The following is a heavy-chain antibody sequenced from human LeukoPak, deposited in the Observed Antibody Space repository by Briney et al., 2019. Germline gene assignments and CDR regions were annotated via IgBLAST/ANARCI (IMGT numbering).Heavy chain of an antibody. CDR3: ARLFGDYETPAFDI. CDR2: FYYSGST. V-gene: IGHV4-59*08. J-gene: IGHJ3*02. Sequence: SETLSLTCSVSGVSISDYYWSWIRQPPGKGLEWIGYFYYSGSTNYNPSLRSRVTILVDTSKNQFSLKLSSVTAADTAVYYCARLFGDYETPAFDIWGQGTMVTVSS. CDR1: GVSISDYY. D-gene: IGHD4-17*01.